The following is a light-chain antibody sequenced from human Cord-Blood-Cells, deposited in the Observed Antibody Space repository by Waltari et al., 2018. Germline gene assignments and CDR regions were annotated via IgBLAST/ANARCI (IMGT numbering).Light chain of an antibody. J-gene: IGLJ2*01. CDR3: NSRDSSVNYVI. CDR1: SPRSYY. Sequence: SSELTQDPAVSVALGQTVRITCQGDSPRSYYASWYQQKPGQAPVLFIYGKNNRPSGIPDRFSGSSSGNTASLTITGAQAEEEADYYCNSRDSSVNYVIFGGGTRLTVL. CDR2: GKN. V-gene: IGLV3-19*01.